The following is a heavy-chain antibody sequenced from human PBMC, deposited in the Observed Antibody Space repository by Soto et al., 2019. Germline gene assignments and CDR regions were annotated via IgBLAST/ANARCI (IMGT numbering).Heavy chain of an antibody. D-gene: IGHD4-17*01. J-gene: IGHJ4*02. V-gene: IGHV3-48*04. Sequence: GGSLRLSCAASGFTFSSYSMNWVRQAPGKGLEWVSYISSSSSTIYYADSVKGRFTISRDNAKNSVYLQMNTLRVADTGVYYCARVRLDYGTKPYFFDNWGLGTLVTVSS. CDR2: ISSSSSTI. CDR3: ARVRLDYGTKPYFFDN. CDR1: GFTFSSYS.